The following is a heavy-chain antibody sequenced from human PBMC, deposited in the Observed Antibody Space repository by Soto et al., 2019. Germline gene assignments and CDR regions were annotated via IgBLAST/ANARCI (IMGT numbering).Heavy chain of an antibody. D-gene: IGHD6-6*01. CDR3: ARDGRRWQLVRSYYYGMDV. CDR1: GYTFTSYG. V-gene: IGHV1-18*01. CDR2: ISAYNGNT. Sequence: QVQLVQSGAEVKKPGASVKVSCKASGYTFTSYGISWVRQAPGQGLEWMGWISAYNGNTNYAQKLQGRVTMTTDTSTSTAYMELRSLRSDATAVYCCARDGRRWQLVRSYYYGMDVWGQGTTVTVSS. J-gene: IGHJ6*02.